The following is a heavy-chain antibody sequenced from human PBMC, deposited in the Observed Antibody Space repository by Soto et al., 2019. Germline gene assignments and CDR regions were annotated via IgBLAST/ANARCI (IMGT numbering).Heavy chain of an antibody. V-gene: IGHV3-23*01. CDR2: ISGSGGST. CDR1: GFTLSSYA. J-gene: IGHJ4*02. Sequence: GGSLRLSCAASGFTLSSYAMSWVRQAPGKGLEWVSAISGSGGSTYYADSVKGRFTISRDNSKNTLYLQMNSLRAEDTAVYYCANLGVALVPYYYGSGSPTAFDYWGQGTLVTVSS. CDR3: ANLGVALVPYYYGSGSPTAFDY. D-gene: IGHD3-10*01.